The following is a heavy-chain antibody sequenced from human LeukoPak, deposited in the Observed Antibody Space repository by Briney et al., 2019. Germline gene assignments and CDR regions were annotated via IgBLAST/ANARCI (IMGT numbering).Heavy chain of an antibody. CDR3: ARAAMVRGVTDY. D-gene: IGHD3-10*01. V-gene: IGHV4-34*01. CDR1: GGSFSGYY. CDR2: INHSGST. J-gene: IGHJ4*02. Sequence: SETLSLTCAVYGGSFSGYYWSWIRQPPGKGLEWIGEINHSGSTNYNPPLKSRVTISVDTSKNQFSLKLSSVTAADTAVYYCARAAMVRGVTDYWGQGTLVTVSS.